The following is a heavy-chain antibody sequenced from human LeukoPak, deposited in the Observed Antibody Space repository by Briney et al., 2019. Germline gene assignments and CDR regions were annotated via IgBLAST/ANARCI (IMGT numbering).Heavy chain of an antibody. J-gene: IGHJ4*02. CDR3: ARGFEEEFDY. Sequence: ASETLSLTCTVSGGSISSSSYYWGWIRQPPGKGLEWIGSIYYSGSTNYNPSLKSRVTISVDTSKNQFSLKLSSVTAAGTAVYYCARGFEEEFDYWGQGTLVTVSS. CDR2: IYYSGST. CDR1: GGSISSSSYY. V-gene: IGHV4-39*07.